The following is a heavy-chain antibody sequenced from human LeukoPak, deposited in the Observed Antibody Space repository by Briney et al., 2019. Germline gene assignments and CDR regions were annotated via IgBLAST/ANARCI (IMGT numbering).Heavy chain of an antibody. CDR3: AKGGVIANV. CDR1: GFTFSSYG. Sequence: PGRSLRLSCAASGFTFSSYGMHWVRQAPGKGLEWVAVISYDGSNKYYADSVKGRFTISRDNSKNTLYLQMNSLRAEDTAVYYCAKGGVIANVRGQGTTVTVSS. CDR2: ISYDGSNK. D-gene: IGHD3-10*01. V-gene: IGHV3-30*18. J-gene: IGHJ6*02.